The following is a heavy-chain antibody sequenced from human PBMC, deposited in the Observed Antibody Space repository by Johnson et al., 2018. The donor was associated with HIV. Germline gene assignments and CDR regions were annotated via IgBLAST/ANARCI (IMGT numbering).Heavy chain of an antibody. J-gene: IGHJ3*02. CDR2: IRQDGSEK. D-gene: IGHD1-26*01. Sequence: MLLVESGGGLVQPGGSLRLSCGASGFTFKNYWMNWVRQAPGKGLEWVAYIRQDGSEKEYWDSVKGRFTISRDNAKNSLYLQMSSLRAEDTAVYYCARVHGIAGVDAFDIWGQGTMVTVSS. CDR3: ARVHGIAGVDAFDI. V-gene: IGHV3-7*01. CDR1: GFTFKNYW.